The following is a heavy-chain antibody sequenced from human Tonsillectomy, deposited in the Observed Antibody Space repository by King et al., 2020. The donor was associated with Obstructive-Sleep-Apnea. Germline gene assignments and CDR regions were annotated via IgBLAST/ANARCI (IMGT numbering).Heavy chain of an antibody. Sequence: VQLQESGPGLVKPSETLSLTCTVSGGSISSYYWSWIRQPPGKGLEWIGYIYYSGSTNYNPSLKSRVTISVDTSKNQFSLKRSSVTAADTAVYYCARQVGATTDYYYYGMDVWGQGTTVTVSS. CDR2: IYYSGST. J-gene: IGHJ6*02. CDR1: GGSISSYY. V-gene: IGHV4-59*08. D-gene: IGHD1-26*01. CDR3: ARQVGATTDYYYYGMDV.